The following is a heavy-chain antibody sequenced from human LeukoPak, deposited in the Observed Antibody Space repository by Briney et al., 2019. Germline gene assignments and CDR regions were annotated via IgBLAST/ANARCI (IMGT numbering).Heavy chain of an antibody. CDR1: GFTVSNNY. V-gene: IGHV3-53*01. D-gene: IGHD2-8*02. Sequence: GGSLRLSCAASGFTVSNNYMGWVRQAPGKGLEWVSVVYSGGGTYYADSVEGRFTISRDISKNALYLQMNSVRPEDTAVYYCVRGLVGYDWGQGTRVTVSS. CDR2: VYSGGGT. J-gene: IGHJ4*02. CDR3: VRGLVGYD.